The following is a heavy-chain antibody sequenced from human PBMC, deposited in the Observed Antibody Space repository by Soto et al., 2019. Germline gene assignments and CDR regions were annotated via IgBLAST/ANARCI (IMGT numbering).Heavy chain of an antibody. Sequence: QVQLQESGPGLVKPSQTLSLTCTVSGGSISSYGYYWSWLRQHPGKGLEWIGYIHSSGRTYYNQSLESRVTISAETSKTQCSRKLPSVTAADAAVYYCAARGSYFGSWGQGPLVTVSS. CDR1: GGSISSYGYY. V-gene: IGHV4-31*03. D-gene: IGHD1-26*01. CDR3: AARGSYFGS. CDR2: IHSSGRT. J-gene: IGHJ4*02.